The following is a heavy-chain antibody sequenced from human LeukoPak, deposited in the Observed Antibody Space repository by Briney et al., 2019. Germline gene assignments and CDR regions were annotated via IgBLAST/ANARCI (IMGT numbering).Heavy chain of an antibody. Sequence: SQTLSLTCIVSGGSISSGSYYWSWIRQPAGKGLEWIGRIYTSGSTNYNPSLKSRVTISVDTSKNQFSLKLSSVTAADTAVYYCARDRVGYWYFDLWGRGTLVTVSS. J-gene: IGHJ2*01. CDR3: ARDRVGYWYFDL. CDR1: GGSISSGSYY. V-gene: IGHV4-61*02. CDR2: IYTSGST. D-gene: IGHD1-26*01.